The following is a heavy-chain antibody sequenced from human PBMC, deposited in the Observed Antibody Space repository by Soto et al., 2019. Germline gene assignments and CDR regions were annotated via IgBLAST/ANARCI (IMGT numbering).Heavy chain of an antibody. V-gene: IGHV4-4*02. CDR3: ARVNYDILTGYHPDGMDV. CDR2: IYHSGST. CDR1: GGSISSSNW. D-gene: IGHD3-9*01. J-gene: IGHJ6*02. Sequence: SETLSLTCAVSGGSISSSNWWSWVRQPPGKGLEWIGEIYHSGSTNYNPSLKSRVTISVDKSKNQFSLKLSPVTAADTAVYYCARVNYDILTGYHPDGMDVWGQGTTVTVSS.